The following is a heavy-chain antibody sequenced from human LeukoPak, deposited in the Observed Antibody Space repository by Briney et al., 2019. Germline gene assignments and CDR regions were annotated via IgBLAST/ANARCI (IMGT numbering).Heavy chain of an antibody. CDR3: ARGYSRSWLDY. CDR2: INPKSGGT. D-gene: IGHD6-13*01. CDR1: GGTFISYA. Sequence: ASVKVSCKASGGTFISYAISWVRQAPGQGLEWMGRINPKSGGTKYAQKFQGRFTMTTDTSINTAYLELSRLRSDDTAVYYCARGYSRSWLDYWGQGTLVTVSS. V-gene: IGHV1-2*06. J-gene: IGHJ4*02.